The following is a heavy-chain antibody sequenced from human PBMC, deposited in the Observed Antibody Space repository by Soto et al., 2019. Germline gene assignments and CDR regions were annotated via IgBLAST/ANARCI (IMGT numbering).Heavy chain of an antibody. V-gene: IGHV4-59*08. CDR3: ARRWGSAADY. D-gene: IGHD2-15*01. Sequence: SETLSFTCTVSGGSISSYYWSWIRQPPGKGLEWIGYIYYSGSTNYNPSLKSRVTISVDTSKNQFSLKLSSVTAADTAVYYCARRWGSAADYWGQGTLVTVSS. CDR1: GGSISSYY. J-gene: IGHJ4*02. CDR2: IYYSGST.